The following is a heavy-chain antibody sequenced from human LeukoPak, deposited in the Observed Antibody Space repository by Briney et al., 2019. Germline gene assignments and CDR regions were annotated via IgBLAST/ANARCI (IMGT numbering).Heavy chain of an antibody. J-gene: IGHJ5*02. D-gene: IGHD6-13*01. CDR1: GYTLTELS. Sequence: EASVKVSCKVSGYTLTELSMHWVRQAPGKGLEWMGGFDPEDGETIYAQKFQGRVTMTEDTSTDTAYMELSSLRSEDTAVYYCARGSGYSRSWYFSTYNWVDPWGQGTLVTVSS. CDR2: FDPEDGET. CDR3: ARGSGYSRSWYFSTYNWVDP. V-gene: IGHV1-24*01.